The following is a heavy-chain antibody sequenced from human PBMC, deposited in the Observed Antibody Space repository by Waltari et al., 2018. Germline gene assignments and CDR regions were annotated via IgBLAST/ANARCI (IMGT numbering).Heavy chain of an antibody. J-gene: IGHJ4*02. V-gene: IGHV4-39*07. CDR3: ASHLWYRDLSRVAFDF. D-gene: IGHD3-10*01. Sequence: QLQLQESGPALLRPSETLSLSCTVSGGSVSSPAYYWSGVRQSPGKGLEWIETNDYSRSTSYNPSLKSRVTISIDTSKNQLSLELTSVTSADTAIYYCASHLWYRDLSRVAFDFWGQGTLVAVSS. CDR1: GGSVSSPAYY. CDR2: NDYSRST.